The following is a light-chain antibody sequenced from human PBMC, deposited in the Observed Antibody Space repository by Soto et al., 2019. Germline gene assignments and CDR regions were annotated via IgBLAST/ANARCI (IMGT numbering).Light chain of an antibody. Sequence: DIQMTQSPSTLSASVGGRVTITCRASQSVGTRVAWYQQKPGKAPKLLIYKASTLKSGVPSRFSGSGSGTEFTLTISSLQPDDFATYYCQHYNSYSEAFGQGTKVDIK. CDR2: KAS. CDR1: QSVGTR. CDR3: QHYNSYSEA. V-gene: IGKV1-5*03. J-gene: IGKJ1*01.